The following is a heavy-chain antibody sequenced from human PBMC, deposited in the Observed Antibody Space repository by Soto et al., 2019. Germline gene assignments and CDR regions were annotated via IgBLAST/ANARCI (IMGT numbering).Heavy chain of an antibody. Sequence: QVQLMQSGAEVRKPVSSVTVSCKASGGTFSSNPISWVRRAPGQGLEWLGGINAIFATPHYSCEFVYRLTLIADRSTHTAFLDLTSLSSEYTAIYYCASYPSAVKCFEAVKYYRIDIWGQGVTVTVS. CDR2: INAIFATP. CDR3: ASYPSAVKCFEAVKYYRIDI. V-gene: IGHV1-69*06. J-gene: IGHJ6*01. CDR1: GGTFSSNP. D-gene: IGHD2-8*01.